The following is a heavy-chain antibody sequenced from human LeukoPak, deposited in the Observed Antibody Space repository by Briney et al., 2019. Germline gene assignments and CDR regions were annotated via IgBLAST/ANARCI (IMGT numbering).Heavy chain of an antibody. J-gene: IGHJ6*03. Sequence: PGGSLRLSCAASGFTFSSYAMSWVRQAPGKGLEWVSAISGGGGSTYYADSVKGRFTISRDDAKNSLYLQMNSLRDEDTAVYYCARAGGSGGSYYYYYMDVWGKGTTVTVSS. D-gene: IGHD2-15*01. V-gene: IGHV3-23*01. CDR2: ISGGGGST. CDR3: ARAGGSGGSYYYYYMDV. CDR1: GFTFSSYA.